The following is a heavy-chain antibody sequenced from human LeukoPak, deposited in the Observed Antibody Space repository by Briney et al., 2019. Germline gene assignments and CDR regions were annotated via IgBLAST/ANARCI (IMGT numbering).Heavy chain of an antibody. CDR2: ISSSSSYI. CDR1: GFTFSSYS. Sequence: GGSLRLSCAASGFTFSSYSMNWVRQAPGKGLEWVSSISSSSSYIYYADSVKGRFTISRDNAKNSLYLQMNSLRAEDTAVYYCAKHLPGIAVAGTPGDYWGQGILVTVSS. D-gene: IGHD6-19*01. J-gene: IGHJ4*02. CDR3: AKHLPGIAVAGTPGDY. V-gene: IGHV3-21*04.